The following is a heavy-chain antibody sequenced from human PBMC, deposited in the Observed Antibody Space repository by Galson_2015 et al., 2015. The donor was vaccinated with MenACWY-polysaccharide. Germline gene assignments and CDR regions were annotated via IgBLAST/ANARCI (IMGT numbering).Heavy chain of an antibody. CDR3: AREGSRIVFHAFDT. Sequence: SLRLSCAASGSRFSHSGMHWVRQAPGKGLEWVAVIQYDGSKIVYADSVKGRFTISRDNSKNTLFLEMNSLGAEDTAVYYCAREGSRIVFHAFDTWGQGTTVIVSS. CDR2: IQYDGSKI. CDR1: GSRFSHSG. J-gene: IGHJ3*02. V-gene: IGHV3-33*01. D-gene: IGHD6-13*01.